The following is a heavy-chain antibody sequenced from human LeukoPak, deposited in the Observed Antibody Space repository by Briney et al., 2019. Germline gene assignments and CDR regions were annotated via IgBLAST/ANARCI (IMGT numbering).Heavy chain of an antibody. V-gene: IGHV1-69*06. J-gene: IGHJ1*01. CDR3: ASSYYDSSGYYPEYFQH. D-gene: IGHD3-22*01. Sequence: SVKVSCKASGGTFSSYAISWVRQAPGQGLEWMGGIIPIFGTANYAQKFQGRVTITADKSTSTAYMELSSLRSEDTAVYYCASSYYDSSGYYPEYFQHWGQGTLVTVSS. CDR2: IIPIFGTA. CDR1: GGTFSSYA.